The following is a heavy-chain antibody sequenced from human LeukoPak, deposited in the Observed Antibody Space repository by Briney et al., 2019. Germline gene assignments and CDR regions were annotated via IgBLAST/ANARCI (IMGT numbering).Heavy chain of an antibody. CDR3: ARRLTGVDY. V-gene: IGHV1-2*02. CDR2: INPNSGGT. J-gene: IGHJ4*02. CDR1: GYTFTAYY. Sequence: ASVKVSCKTSGYTFTAYYIHWVRQAPGQGLEWMGWINPNSGGTYYAQKFQGRVTMTRDTSISTAYMELNRLTSDDTAVYYCARRLTGVDYWGQGTQVTVSS. D-gene: IGHD7-27*01.